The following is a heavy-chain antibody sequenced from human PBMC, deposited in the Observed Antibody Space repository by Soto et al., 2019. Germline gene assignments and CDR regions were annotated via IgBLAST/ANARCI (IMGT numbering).Heavy chain of an antibody. D-gene: IGHD3-9*01. V-gene: IGHV3-30*18. CDR3: AKDLLRYFDWFPSH. Sequence: GGSLRLSCAASGFTFSSYGMHWVRQAPGKGLEWVAVISYDGSNKYYADSVKGRFTISRDNSKNTLYLQMNSLRAEDTAVYYCAKDLLRYFDWFPSHWGQGTLVTVSS. CDR1: GFTFSSYG. CDR2: ISYDGSNK. J-gene: IGHJ4*02.